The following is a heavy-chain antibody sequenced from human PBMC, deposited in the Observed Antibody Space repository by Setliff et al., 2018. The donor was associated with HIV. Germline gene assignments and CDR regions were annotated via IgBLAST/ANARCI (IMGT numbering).Heavy chain of an antibody. J-gene: IGHJ4*02. V-gene: IGHV4-59*08. CDR2: IYKSGGT. D-gene: IGHD5-18*01. Sequence: SETLSLTCSVSGGSISTYHWSWIRQPPGKGLEWIGYIYKSGGTNYSPSLKSRVTISPGTSKNQFSLKLTSVTAADTAVYYCARLSDTAMASFDSWGQGILVTVSS. CDR3: ARLSDTAMASFDS. CDR1: GGSISTYH.